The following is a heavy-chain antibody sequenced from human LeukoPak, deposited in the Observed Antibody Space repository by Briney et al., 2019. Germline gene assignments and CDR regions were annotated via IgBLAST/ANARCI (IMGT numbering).Heavy chain of an antibody. CDR1: GFIFSRYI. V-gene: IGHV3-21*01. CDR3: ARVGAGTHYYYVMDV. J-gene: IGHJ6*02. CDR2: ISSGSGDI. D-gene: IGHD6-13*01. Sequence: PGRSLRLSCAPSGFIFSRYIMSWVRQAPGKGLEWVSSISSGSGDIYYADSVKGRFTISRDNAKNSLYLQMNSLRAEDTAVYYCARVGAGTHYYYVMDVWGQGTTVTVSS.